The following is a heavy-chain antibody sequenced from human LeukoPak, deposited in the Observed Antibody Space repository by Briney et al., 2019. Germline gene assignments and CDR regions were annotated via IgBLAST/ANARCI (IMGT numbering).Heavy chain of an antibody. J-gene: IGHJ5*02. CDR2: IYTSGST. CDR3: ARDRRRGWFDP. CDR1: GGSISSGSYY. D-gene: IGHD5-24*01. V-gene: IGHV4-61*02. Sequence: SETLSLTCTVPGGSISSGSYYWSWIRQPAGKGLEWIGRIYTSGSTNYNPSLKSRVTISVDTSKNQFSLKLSSVTAADTAVYYCARDRRRGWFDPWGQGTLVTVSS.